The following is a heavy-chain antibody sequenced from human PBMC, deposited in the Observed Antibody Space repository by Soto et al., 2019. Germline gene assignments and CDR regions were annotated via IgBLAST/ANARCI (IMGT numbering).Heavy chain of an antibody. D-gene: IGHD3-22*01. J-gene: IGHJ4*02. V-gene: IGHV1-24*01. CDR1: GYTLTELS. Sequence: ASVKVSCKVSGYTLTELSMHWVRQAPGKGLEWMGDFDPEDGETIYAQKFQGRVTMTEDTSTDTAYMELSSLRSEDTAVYYCATAEPPHYYDSSGYYRFDYWGQGTLVTVSS. CDR2: FDPEDGET. CDR3: ATAEPPHYYDSSGYYRFDY.